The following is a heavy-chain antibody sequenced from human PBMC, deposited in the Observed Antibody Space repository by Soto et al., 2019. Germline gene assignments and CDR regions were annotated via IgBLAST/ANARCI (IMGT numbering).Heavy chain of an antibody. CDR2: ISYDGSSA. CDR1: GFTFSSYG. CDR3: ARDRQWLAYFDY. V-gene: IGHV3-30*03. J-gene: IGHJ4*02. D-gene: IGHD6-19*01. Sequence: QVQLVESGGGVVQPGRSLRLSCEASGFTFSSYGMHWVRQAPGKGLEWVAVISYDGSSAYYEDSVKGQFTISRDNSKNTLYLQMNSLRVEDTAVYYCARDRQWLAYFDYWGQGTLVTVSS.